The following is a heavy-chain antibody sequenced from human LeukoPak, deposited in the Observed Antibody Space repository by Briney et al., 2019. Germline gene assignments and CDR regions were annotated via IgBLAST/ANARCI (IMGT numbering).Heavy chain of an antibody. J-gene: IGHJ6*02. CDR1: GGSVRSYS. D-gene: IGHD1-1*01. Sequence: PSETLSLTCTVSGGSVRSYSWNWIRQPAGQGLEWIGRIFTSGSTNYNPSPKSRVTMSVDTSKNQFSLRLSSLTAADTAVYYCARGYEGYYYHYGLDVWGQGTTVTVSS. CDR2: IFTSGST. V-gene: IGHV4-4*07. CDR3: ARGYEGYYYHYGLDV.